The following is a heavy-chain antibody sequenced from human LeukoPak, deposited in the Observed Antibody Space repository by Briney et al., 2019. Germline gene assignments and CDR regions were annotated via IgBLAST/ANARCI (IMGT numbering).Heavy chain of an antibody. CDR1: GFTFSSYG. J-gene: IGHJ4*02. CDR2: ISYDVSNK. D-gene: IGHD5-18*01. Sequence: GGSLRLSCAASGFTFSSYGMHWVRQAPGKGLEWVAVISYDVSNKYYADSVKGRFTISRDNSKNTLYLQMNSLRAEDTAVYYCAKDSGYSYGSQLGGWGQGTLVTVSS. V-gene: IGHV3-30*18. CDR3: AKDSGYSYGSQLGG.